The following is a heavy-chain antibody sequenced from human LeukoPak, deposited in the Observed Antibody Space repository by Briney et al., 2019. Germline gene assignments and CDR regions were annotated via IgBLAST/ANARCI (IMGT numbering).Heavy chain of an antibody. V-gene: IGHV3-7*03. J-gene: IGHJ6*03. Sequence: GGSLRLSCAASGFTFSSFWMSWVRQAPGKGLEWVANIKQDGSEKYYVDSVMGRFTISRDNAKNSLYLQMNSLRAEDTAVYYCAKGTGLYYYYYMDVWGKGATVTVSS. CDR1: GFTFSSFW. CDR3: AKGTGLYYYYYMDV. D-gene: IGHD3/OR15-3a*01. CDR2: IKQDGSEK.